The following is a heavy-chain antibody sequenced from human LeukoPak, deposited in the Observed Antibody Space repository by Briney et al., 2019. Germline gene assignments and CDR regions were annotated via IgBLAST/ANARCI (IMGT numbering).Heavy chain of an antibody. V-gene: IGHV1-2*02. Sequence: ASVKVSCKASGYTFDENHIHWVRQAPGQGPEWMGWINPKSGATDSAQQFQGRLTMTRDTSIGTASMDLSGLRLDDTGIYYCARAGDESTADYDSLHFWGQGTMVTVSS. CDR2: INPKSGAT. J-gene: IGHJ3*01. D-gene: IGHD2-21*01. CDR1: GYTFDENH. CDR3: ARAGDESTADYDSLHF.